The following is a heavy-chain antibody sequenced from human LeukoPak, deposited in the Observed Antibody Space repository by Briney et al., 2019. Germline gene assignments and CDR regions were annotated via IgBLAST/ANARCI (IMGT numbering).Heavy chain of an antibody. CDR1: GGSISSSSYY. CDR2: IYYSGST. Sequence: SETLSLTCTVSGGSISSSSYYWGWIRQPPGKGLEWIGSIYYSGSTYYNPSLKSRVTISVDTSKNQFSLKLSSVTAADTAVYYCARDVSPFSSSSWYYYYYGMDVWGQGTTVTVSS. J-gene: IGHJ6*02. CDR3: ARDVSPFSSSSWYYYYYGMDV. V-gene: IGHV4-39*07. D-gene: IGHD6-13*01.